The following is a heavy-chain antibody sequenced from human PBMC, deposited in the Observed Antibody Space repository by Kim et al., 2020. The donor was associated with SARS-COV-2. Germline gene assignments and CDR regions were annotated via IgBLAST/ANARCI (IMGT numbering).Heavy chain of an antibody. CDR2: ISGDGGST. D-gene: IGHD6-19*01. CDR1: GFTFDDYA. V-gene: IGHV3-43*02. Sequence: GGSLRLSCAASGFTFDDYAMHWVRQAPGKGLEWVSLISGDGGSTYYADSVKGRFTISRDNSKNSLYLQMNSLRTEDTALYYCAKDMEQASTYRIAVAGTLYYYYGMDVWGQGTTVTVSS. CDR3: AKDMEQASTYRIAVAGTLYYYYGMDV. J-gene: IGHJ6*02.